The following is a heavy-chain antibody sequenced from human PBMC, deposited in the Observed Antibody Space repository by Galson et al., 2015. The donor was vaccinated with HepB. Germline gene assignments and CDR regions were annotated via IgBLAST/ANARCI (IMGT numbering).Heavy chain of an antibody. CDR1: GYSFTNYW. J-gene: IGHJ6*02. Sequence: QSGAEVKKPGESLKISCKGSGYSFTNYWIAWVRQMPGKGLEWMGIIYPGDSDITYSPSFQGQVTISADKSISTAYLQWSSLKASDTAVYHCARRGNYHGMDVWGQGTTVIVSS. CDR3: ARRGNYHGMDV. D-gene: IGHD5-12*01. CDR2: IYPGDSDI. V-gene: IGHV5-51*01.